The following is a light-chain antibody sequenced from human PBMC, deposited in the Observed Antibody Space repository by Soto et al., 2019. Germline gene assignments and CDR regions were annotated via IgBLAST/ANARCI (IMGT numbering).Light chain of an antibody. CDR1: QSVSSSY. CDR3: QQSGSSPLT. CDR2: GAS. V-gene: IGKV3-20*01. Sequence: EIVLTQSPGTLSLSPGERATLSCRASQSVSSSYLAWYQQKPGQAPRLLTYGASSRATGIPDRFSGSGSGTKFSLTISRLEPEDFAMYYCQQSGSSPLTFGGGTKVEIK. J-gene: IGKJ4*01.